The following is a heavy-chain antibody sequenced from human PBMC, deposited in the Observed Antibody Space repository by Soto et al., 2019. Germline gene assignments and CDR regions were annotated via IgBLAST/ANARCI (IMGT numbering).Heavy chain of an antibody. CDR3: ARRMTGWNAFDI. V-gene: IGHV4-39*01. Sequence: SETLSLTCTVSGGSISSSSYYWGWISQPPGKGLEWIGSIYYTGSTYYNPSRKSRVAISVDTSKNQFSLKLSSGTAADTAVYYCARRMTGWNAFDIWGQGTMVTVSS. J-gene: IGHJ3*02. CDR2: IYYTGST. D-gene: IGHD3-9*01. CDR1: GGSISSSSYY.